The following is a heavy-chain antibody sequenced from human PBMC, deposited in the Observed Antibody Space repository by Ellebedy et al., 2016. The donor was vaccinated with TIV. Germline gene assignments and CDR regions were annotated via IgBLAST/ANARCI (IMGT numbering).Heavy chain of an antibody. Sequence: GESLKISCAASGFTFRSYWMSWVRQAPGKGLEWVANIKQDGSEKYYVDSVKGRFTISRDNAKNSLYLQMNSLRPEDTAVYYCAKLIQHTDRGAVDIWGQGTMVTVSS. CDR1: GFTFRSYW. J-gene: IGHJ3*02. CDR3: AKLIQHTDRGAVDI. V-gene: IGHV3-7*01. CDR2: IKQDGSEK. D-gene: IGHD2-21*01.